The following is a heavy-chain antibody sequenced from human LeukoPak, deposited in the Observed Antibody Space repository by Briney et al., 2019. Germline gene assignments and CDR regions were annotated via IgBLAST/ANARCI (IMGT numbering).Heavy chain of an antibody. CDR3: ARMPNCTNGVCYGSWFDP. V-gene: IGHV4-34*01. CDR2: INHSGST. D-gene: IGHD2-8*01. J-gene: IGHJ5*02. CDR1: GGSFSGYY. Sequence: SETLSLTCAVYGGSFSGYYWSWIRQPPGKGLEWIGEINHSGSTNYNPSLKSRVTISVDTSKNQFSLKLSSVTAAGTAVYYCARMPNCTNGVCYGSWFDPWGQGTLVTVSS.